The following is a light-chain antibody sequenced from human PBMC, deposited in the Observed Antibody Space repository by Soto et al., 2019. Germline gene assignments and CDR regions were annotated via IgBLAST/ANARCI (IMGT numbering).Light chain of an antibody. V-gene: IGKV3-20*01. CDR3: QQYGSSPWT. Sequence: VLTQSPGTLSLSPGERASLSCRASQSVTSSYLAWYQQKPGQAPRLLIYVASNRATGIPDRFSGNGSGPDFTLTINRLEPEDVAVYYCQQYGSSPWTFGQGTQVEIK. J-gene: IGKJ1*01. CDR1: QSVTSSY. CDR2: VAS.